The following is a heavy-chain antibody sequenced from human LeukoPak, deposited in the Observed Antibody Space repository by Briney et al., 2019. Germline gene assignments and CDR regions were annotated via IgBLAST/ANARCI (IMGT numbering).Heavy chain of an antibody. Sequence: PGGTLRLSCAASGFTFSRYATHWVRQAPGKGLEWVAVILFDGSKKYNADSVKGRFTISRNSSKNTLYLQSNSLTADDRAGYSRPQVGDGDYYLDYWGQGTLVTVSS. CDR1: GFTFSRYA. CDR3: PQVGDGDYYLDY. V-gene: IGHV3-33*01. CDR2: ILFDGSKK. J-gene: IGHJ4*02. D-gene: IGHD4-17*01.